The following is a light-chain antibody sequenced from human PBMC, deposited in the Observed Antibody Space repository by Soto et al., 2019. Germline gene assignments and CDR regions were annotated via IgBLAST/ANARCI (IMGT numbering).Light chain of an antibody. V-gene: IGLV1-44*01. CDR2: SDN. CDR1: SSNIGTNT. CDR3: AAWDVSLVV. J-gene: IGLJ2*01. Sequence: QSVLTQPPSASGTPGKRVTISCSGSSSNIGTNTVIWYQQLPGAAPKLLIYSDNQRPSGVPDRFSGSKSGTSASLAIRGLQSEDEADYYCAAWDVSLVVFGGETKLTVL.